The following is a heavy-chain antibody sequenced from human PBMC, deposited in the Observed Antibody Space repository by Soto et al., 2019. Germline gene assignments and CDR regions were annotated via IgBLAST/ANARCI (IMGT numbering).Heavy chain of an antibody. CDR2: ISGDSGSA. CDR3: TIPSGLTATCPDY. CDR1: GFTFSNYA. J-gene: IGHJ4*02. V-gene: IGHV3-23*01. Sequence: PGGSLRLSCAASGFTFSNYAMSWVRQAPGKGLEWVSAISGDSGSAYYADSVKGRFTISRDNSKNSLYLQMNSLRADDTAVYYCTIPSGLTATCPDYWGQGTLVTVSS. D-gene: IGHD3-10*01.